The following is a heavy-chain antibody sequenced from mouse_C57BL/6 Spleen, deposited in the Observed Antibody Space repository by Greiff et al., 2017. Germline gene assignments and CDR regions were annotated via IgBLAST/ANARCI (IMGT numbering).Heavy chain of an antibody. CDR1: CYTFTSYW. J-gene: IGHJ2*01. V-gene: IGHV1-64*01. CDR2: IHPNSGST. Sequence: QVQLQQPGAELVKPGASVQLSCKASCYTFTSYWLHWVKQRPGQGLEWIGMIHPNSGSTNYNEKFKSKATLTVDKASSTAYMQLSSLTSEDSAVYYCARLGREKYLDDWGQGTTRTVAS. CDR3: ARLGREKYLDD. D-gene: IGHD4-1*01.